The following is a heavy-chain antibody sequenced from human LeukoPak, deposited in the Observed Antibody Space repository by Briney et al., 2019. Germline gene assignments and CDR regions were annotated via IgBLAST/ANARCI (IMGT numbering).Heavy chain of an antibody. CDR2: IYNDGRT. CDR1: GFIFNNKY. Sequence: GGSLRLSCAASGFIFNNKYMTWVRQAPGKGLEWVSLIYNDGRTYYADSVKGRCTISRDNSKNTLYLQMNSLRVEDTAVYYCARGLFLSSYLDAFDIWGQGTVVTVSS. J-gene: IGHJ3*02. D-gene: IGHD3-22*01. CDR3: ARGLFLSSYLDAFDI. V-gene: IGHV3-53*01.